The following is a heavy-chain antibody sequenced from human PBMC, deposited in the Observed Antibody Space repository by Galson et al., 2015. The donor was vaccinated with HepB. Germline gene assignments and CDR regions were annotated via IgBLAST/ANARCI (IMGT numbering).Heavy chain of an antibody. CDR2: IYHIAST. J-gene: IGHJ6*02. Sequence: SETLSLTCSVSGGSVSSSSYYWTWIRQPPGNGLEWIGYIYHIASTSYNPSLKSRVLISGDTSKNQFTLKLSSLTAADTAVYYCARAPRRSYNYAMDVWGQGTTVTVSS. CDR3: ARAPRRSYNYAMDV. D-gene: IGHD1-1*01. V-gene: IGHV4-61*01. CDR1: GGSVSSSSYY.